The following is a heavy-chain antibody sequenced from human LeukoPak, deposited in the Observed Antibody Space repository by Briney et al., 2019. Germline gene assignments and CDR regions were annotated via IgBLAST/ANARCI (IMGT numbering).Heavy chain of an antibody. CDR2: ISSSSSYI. CDR3: ARENSGYLDY. J-gene: IGHJ4*02. D-gene: IGHD1-7*01. CDR1: GITFSTYS. V-gene: IGHV3-21*01. Sequence: GGPLRLSCVVSGITFSTYSMSWVRQAPGKGLEWVSSISSSSSYIYYADSMKGRFTISRDNAKNSLYLQMNSLRVDDTAVYNCARENSGYLDYWGQGTLVTVSS.